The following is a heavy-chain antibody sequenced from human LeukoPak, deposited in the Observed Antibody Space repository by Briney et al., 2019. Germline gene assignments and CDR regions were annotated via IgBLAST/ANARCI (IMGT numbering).Heavy chain of an antibody. D-gene: IGHD5-12*01. CDR2: IYYTGSA. CDR3: ARAPSGYSGSESQPSFDF. Sequence: ADTLSLTCTVSGRSISTHYWTWTRQPPGKGREWSGYIYYTGSANYHPSLTSRVTMSVDTSKNQFSLRLNSVTAAATAVYYCARAPSGYSGSESQPSFDFWGQGTLVTVSS. J-gene: IGHJ4*02. CDR1: GRSISTHY. V-gene: IGHV4-59*11.